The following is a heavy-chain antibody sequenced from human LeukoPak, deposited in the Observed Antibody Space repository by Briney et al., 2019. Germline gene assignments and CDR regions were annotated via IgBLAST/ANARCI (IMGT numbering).Heavy chain of an antibody. V-gene: IGHV5-51*01. D-gene: IGHD3-9*01. CDR3: ARPQRKGNYDILTGYPTFWDY. CDR1: GYSFTSYW. CDR2: IYPGDSDT. J-gene: IGHJ4*02. Sequence: GESLKISCKGSGYSFTSYWIGWVRQMPGKGLEWMGIIYPGDSDTRYSPSFQGQVTISADKSISTAYLQWSSLKASDTAMYYCARPQRKGNYDILTGYPTFWDYWGQGTLVTVSS.